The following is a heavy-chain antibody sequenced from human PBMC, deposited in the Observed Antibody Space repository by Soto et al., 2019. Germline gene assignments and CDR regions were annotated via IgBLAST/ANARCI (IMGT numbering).Heavy chain of an antibody. J-gene: IGHJ6*03. Sequence: QVQLVQSGAEVKKPGSSVKVSCKASGGTFSSYAINWVRQAPGQGLEWMGRIVPMCGRPNFAPKFQGRVTMTADTSTTTAYTELSSLRSEDTAVYYCASGPYTSSSGGYYYYYMDVWGKGTTVTVSS. CDR1: GGTFSSYA. CDR2: IVPMCGRP. D-gene: IGHD6-6*01. V-gene: IGHV1-69*02. CDR3: ASGPYTSSSGGYYYYYMDV.